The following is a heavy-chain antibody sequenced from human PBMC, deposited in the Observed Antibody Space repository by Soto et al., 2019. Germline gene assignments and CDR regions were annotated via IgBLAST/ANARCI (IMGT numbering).Heavy chain of an antibody. J-gene: IGHJ5*02. V-gene: IGHV4-4*07. CDR1: GASISGFY. D-gene: IGHD1-1*01. Sequence: PSETLSLTCTVSGASISGFYWSWIRKSAGKGLEWIGRIYATGTTDCNPSLKSRVMMSVDTSKKQFSLKLRSVTAADTAVYYCVRDGTKTLRDWFDPWGQGISVTVPQ. CDR3: VRDGTKTLRDWFDP. CDR2: IYATGTT.